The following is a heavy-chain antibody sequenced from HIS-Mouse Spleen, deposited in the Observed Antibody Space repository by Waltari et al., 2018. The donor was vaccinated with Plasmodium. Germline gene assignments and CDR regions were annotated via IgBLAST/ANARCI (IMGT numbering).Heavy chain of an antibody. D-gene: IGHD6-13*01. CDR1: GFTFSSYW. V-gene: IGHV3-7*01. CDR3: ASSWYWYFDL. CDR2: IKQDGSEK. J-gene: IGHJ2*01. Sequence: EVQLVESGGGLVQPGGSLRLSWAADGFTFSSYWMSWVRQAPGKGLEWVANIKQDGSEKYYVDSVKGRFTISRDNAKNSLYLQMNSLRAEDTAVYYCASSWYWYFDLWGRGTLVTVSS.